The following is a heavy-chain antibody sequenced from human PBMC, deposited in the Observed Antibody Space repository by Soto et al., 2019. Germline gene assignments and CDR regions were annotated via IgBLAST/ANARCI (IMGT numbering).Heavy chain of an antibody. CDR2: IYSGGST. V-gene: IGHV3-53*01. J-gene: IGHJ6*02. Sequence: GSLRLSCAASGFTVSSNYMSWVRQAPGKGLEWVSVIYSGGSTYYADSVKGRFTISRDNSKNTLYLQMNSLRAEDTAVYYCARASSYSGMDVWGQGTTVTVSS. CDR3: ARASSYSGMDV. CDR1: GFTVSSNY.